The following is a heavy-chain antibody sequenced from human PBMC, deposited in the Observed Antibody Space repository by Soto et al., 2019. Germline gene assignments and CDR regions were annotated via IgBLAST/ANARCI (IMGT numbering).Heavy chain of an antibody. CDR3: ARDRYSGYDFGY. J-gene: IGHJ4*02. V-gene: IGHV4-30-4*01. CDR2: IYYNGRT. Sequence: SETLSLTCTVSGGSISSGDYYWSWLRQPPGKGLEWIGYIYYNGRTYYSPSLTSRASISIDASKNQLSLKLTSVTAADAAVYYYARDRYSGYDFGYLRQGALVTVSS. D-gene: IGHD5-12*01. CDR1: GGSISSGDYY.